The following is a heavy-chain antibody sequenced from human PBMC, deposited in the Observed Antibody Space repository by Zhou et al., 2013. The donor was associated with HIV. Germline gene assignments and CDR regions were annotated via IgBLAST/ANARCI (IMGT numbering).Heavy chain of an antibody. CDR1: DGSISSHY. CDR2: IYYSGRT. V-gene: IGHV4-59*11. J-gene: IGHJ4*02. Sequence: QVQLQESGPGLVKPSETLSLTCTVSDGSISSHYWSWIRQPPGKGLEWIGYIYYSGRTNYNPSLKSRVTISVDTSKNQFSLQLSSVTAADTAVYYCARGGRGYSYGYSSIDYVGPGNPGPPSPQ. CDR3: ARGGRGYSYGYSSIDY. D-gene: IGHD5-18*01.